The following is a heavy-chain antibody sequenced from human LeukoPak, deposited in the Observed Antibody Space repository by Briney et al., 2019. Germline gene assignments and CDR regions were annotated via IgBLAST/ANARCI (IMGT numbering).Heavy chain of an antibody. Sequence: GGSLRLSCAASGFTFSSYRMHWVRQAPGKGLVWVSRINSDGSSTSYADSVKGRFTISRDNAKNSLYLQMNSLRAEDTAVYYCARVWFGELRYFDYWGQGTLVTVSS. J-gene: IGHJ4*02. CDR3: ARVWFGELRYFDY. CDR1: GFTFSSYR. CDR2: INSDGSST. V-gene: IGHV3-74*01. D-gene: IGHD3-10*01.